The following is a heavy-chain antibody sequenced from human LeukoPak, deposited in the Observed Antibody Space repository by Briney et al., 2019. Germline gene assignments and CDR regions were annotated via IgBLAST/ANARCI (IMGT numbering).Heavy chain of an antibody. J-gene: IGHJ1*01. Sequence: SVKVSCKASGGTFNSYTISWVRQAPGQGLEWMGGIILILGTRKYAQKFQGRVTITADESTSTAYMELSSLRSEDTAVYFCAAPPPSGPYYGYFHHWGQGTLVTVSS. V-gene: IGHV1-69*13. CDR3: AAPPPSGPYYGYFHH. D-gene: IGHD1-26*01. CDR1: GGTFNSYT. CDR2: IILILGTR.